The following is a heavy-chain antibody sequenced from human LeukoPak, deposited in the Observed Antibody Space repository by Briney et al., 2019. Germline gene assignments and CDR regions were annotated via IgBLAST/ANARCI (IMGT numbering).Heavy chain of an antibody. CDR1: GGSFSGCY. CDR3: ARGPSSRDYMDV. CDR2: INHSGST. D-gene: IGHD2-2*01. V-gene: IGHV4-34*01. J-gene: IGHJ6*03. Sequence: PSETLSLTCAVYGGSFSGCYWSWIRQPPGKGLEWIGEINHSGSTNYNPSPKSRVTISVDTSKNQFSLKLSSVTAADTAVYYCARGPSSRDYMDVWGKGTTVTVSS.